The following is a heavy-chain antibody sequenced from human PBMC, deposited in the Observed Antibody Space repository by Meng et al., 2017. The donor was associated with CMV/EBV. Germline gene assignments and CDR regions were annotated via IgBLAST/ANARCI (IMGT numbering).Heavy chain of an antibody. D-gene: IGHD6-6*01. V-gene: IGHV4-59*01. CDR2: IYYSGST. CDR1: GVPISSYY. CDR3: ARWPGIAARPSDV. J-gene: IGHJ6*02. Sequence: SETLSLTCTVSGVPISSYYWSWIRQPPGKGLEWIGYIYYSGSTNYNPSLKSRVTISVDTSKNQFYLKLNSVTAADTAVYYCARWPGIAARPSDVWGQGTTVTVSS.